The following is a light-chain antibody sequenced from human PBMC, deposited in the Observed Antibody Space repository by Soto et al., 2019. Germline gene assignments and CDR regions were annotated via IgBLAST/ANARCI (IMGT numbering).Light chain of an antibody. V-gene: IGKV1-6*01. Sequence: ATYMTQSPSSLSASVGDRITITCRASRDIGSDVGWYQQKPGKAPTLLIYAASNLQSGVPSRFRGSRSGTEFTLTVSSLQPEDFATDYCLQDHDDSWTFGQGTKV. CDR3: LQDHDDSWT. CDR2: AAS. J-gene: IGKJ1*01. CDR1: RDIGSD.